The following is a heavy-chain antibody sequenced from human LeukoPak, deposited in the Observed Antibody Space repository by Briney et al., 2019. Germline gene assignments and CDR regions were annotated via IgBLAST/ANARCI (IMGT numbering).Heavy chain of an antibody. CDR2: IYYSGST. CDR1: GGSISSYY. J-gene: IGHJ4*02. D-gene: IGHD6-19*01. CDR3: ARVRYSSGWYLLAFDY. Sequence: SETLSLTCTVSGGSISSYYWSWIRQPPGKGLEWIGYIYYSGSTNYNPSLKSRVTISVDTSKNQFSLKLGSVTAADTAVYYCARVRYSSGWYLLAFDYWGQGTLVTVSS. V-gene: IGHV4-59*01.